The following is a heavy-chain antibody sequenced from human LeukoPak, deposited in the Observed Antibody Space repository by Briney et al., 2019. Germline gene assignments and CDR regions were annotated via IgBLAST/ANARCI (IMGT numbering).Heavy chain of an antibody. CDR2: ISNSGST. CDR1: GGSISTYY. CDR3: ARRMVRGVIITHHDAFDV. Sequence: SETLSLTCSVSGGSISTYYWSWIRQTPGKGLEWIGYISNSGSTNYNPSLKSRVTISVDTSKNQFSLKLSSVTAADTAVYYCARRMVRGVIITHHDAFDVWGQGTMVTVSS. D-gene: IGHD3-10*01. J-gene: IGHJ3*01. V-gene: IGHV4-59*01.